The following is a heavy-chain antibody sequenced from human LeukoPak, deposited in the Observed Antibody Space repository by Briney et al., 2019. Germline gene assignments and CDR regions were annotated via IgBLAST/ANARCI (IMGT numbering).Heavy chain of an antibody. CDR3: ARGQSGYSYGYYFDD. D-gene: IGHD5-18*01. CDR2: IYYSGST. J-gene: IGHJ4*02. V-gene: IGHV4-59*01. CDR1: GGSMSSYY. Sequence: SETLSLTCTVSGGSMSSYYWSWIRQPPGKGLEWIGYIYYSGSTNYNPSLKSRVTISVDTSKNQCSLKLSSVTAADTAVYYCARGQSGYSYGYYFDDWGLGTLVTVSS.